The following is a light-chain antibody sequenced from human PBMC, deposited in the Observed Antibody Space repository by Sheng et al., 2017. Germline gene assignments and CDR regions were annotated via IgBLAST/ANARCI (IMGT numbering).Light chain of an antibody. CDR3: QQYGSSTWT. J-gene: IGKJ1*01. V-gene: IGKV3-20*01. CDR1: QSVSTY. CDR2: GAS. Sequence: EIVLTQSPGTLSLSPGERATLSCRASQSVSTYLAWYHQKPGQAPRLLIYGASGRATGIPDRFSGSGSGTDFTLTISRLEPEDFAVYYCQQYGSSTWTFGQGTEVEIK.